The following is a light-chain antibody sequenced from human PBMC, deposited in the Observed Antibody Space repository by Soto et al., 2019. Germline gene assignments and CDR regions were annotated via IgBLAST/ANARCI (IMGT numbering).Light chain of an antibody. Sequence: EIVMTQSPATLSVSPGERATLSCRASHSVSSNLAWYQQKPGQAPRLLIYGASTRATGVPARFSGSGSGTEFTLTISSLQSEGFAVYYCQQYNNWPWTFGQGTKVDIK. J-gene: IGKJ1*01. CDR3: QQYNNWPWT. CDR1: HSVSSN. CDR2: GAS. V-gene: IGKV3-15*01.